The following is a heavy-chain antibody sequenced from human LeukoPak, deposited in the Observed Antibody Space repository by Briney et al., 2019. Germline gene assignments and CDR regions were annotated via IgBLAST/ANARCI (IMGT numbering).Heavy chain of an antibody. CDR2: TSRTSSTI. CDR1: GFTFSSYS. D-gene: IGHD6-19*01. CDR3: VAGSGWLGEK. J-gene: IGHJ4*02. V-gene: IGHV3-48*04. Sequence: RGSLRLSCAASGFTFSSYSMNWVRQAPGKGLEWVSYTSRTSSTIYYADSVKGRFTISRDNAQSSLYLQMNTLRVEDTAVYYCVAGSGWLGEKWGQGTLVTVSS.